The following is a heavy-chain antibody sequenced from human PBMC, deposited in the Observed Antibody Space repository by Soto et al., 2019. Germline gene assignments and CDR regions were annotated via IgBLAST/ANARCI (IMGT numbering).Heavy chain of an antibody. Sequence: ASVKVSCKASGGTFSSYATSWVRQAPGQGLEWMGGIIPIFGTANYAQKFQGRVTITADESTSTAYMELSSLRSEDTAVYYCARVEGMVSRYSNYRSYYYGMDVWGQGTTVTVSS. CDR3: ARVEGMVSRYSNYRSYYYGMDV. V-gene: IGHV1-69*13. CDR2: IIPIFGTA. D-gene: IGHD4-4*01. CDR1: GGTFSSYA. J-gene: IGHJ6*02.